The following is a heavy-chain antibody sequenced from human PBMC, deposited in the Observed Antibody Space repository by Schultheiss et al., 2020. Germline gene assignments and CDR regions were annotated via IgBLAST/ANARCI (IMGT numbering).Heavy chain of an antibody. Sequence: SQTLSLTCAVYGGSFSSYYWSWIRQPAGKGLEWIGRIYTSGSTNYNPSLKSRVTISVDTSKNQFSLKLSSVTAADTAVYYCARSLPRWYMDVWGKGTTVTVSS. CDR3: ARSLPRWYMDV. D-gene: IGHD4-23*01. CDR1: GGSFSSYY. J-gene: IGHJ6*03. CDR2: IYTSGST. V-gene: IGHV4-59*10.